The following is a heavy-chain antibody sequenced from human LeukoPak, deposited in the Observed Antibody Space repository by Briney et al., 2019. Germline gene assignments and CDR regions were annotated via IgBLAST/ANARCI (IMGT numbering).Heavy chain of an antibody. Sequence: GGSLRLSCAASGFTFSSSWMHWVRQVPGKGLEWVSRINDDETSTTYAESVKGRFTISRDNAKNTLFLQMNSLRAEDTAVYYCATTGSGSYYDYWGQGTLVTVSS. CDR2: INDDETST. V-gene: IGHV3-74*01. CDR1: GFTFSSSW. D-gene: IGHD1-26*01. J-gene: IGHJ4*02. CDR3: ATTGSGSYYDY.